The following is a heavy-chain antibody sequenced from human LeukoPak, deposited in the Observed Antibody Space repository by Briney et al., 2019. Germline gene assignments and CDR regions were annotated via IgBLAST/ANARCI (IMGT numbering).Heavy chain of an antibody. J-gene: IGHJ4*02. Sequence: SETLSLTCTVSGGSISSSSYYWGWIRLPPGKGLEWIGSIYYSGSTYYNPSLKSRVTISVDTSKNQFSLKLSSVTAADTAVYYCARFGIYGSGSYSRPYDYWGQGTLVTVSS. CDR1: GGSISSSSYY. CDR2: IYYSGST. D-gene: IGHD3-10*01. CDR3: ARFGIYGSGSYSRPYDY. V-gene: IGHV4-39*01.